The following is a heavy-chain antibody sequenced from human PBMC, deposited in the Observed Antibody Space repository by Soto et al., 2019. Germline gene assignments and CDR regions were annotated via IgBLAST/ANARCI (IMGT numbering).Heavy chain of an antibody. J-gene: IGHJ3*02. CDR3: ASEMQQLVLGAFDI. Sequence: QVQLVESGGGVVQPGRSLRLSCAASGFTFSSYGMHWVRQAPGKGLEWVAVISYDGSNKYYADSVKGRFTISRDNSKNTLDLQMNSLRAEDTAVYYCASEMQQLVLGAFDIWGQGTIVTVSS. CDR1: GFTFSSYG. V-gene: IGHV3-30*03. D-gene: IGHD6-13*01. CDR2: ISYDGSNK.